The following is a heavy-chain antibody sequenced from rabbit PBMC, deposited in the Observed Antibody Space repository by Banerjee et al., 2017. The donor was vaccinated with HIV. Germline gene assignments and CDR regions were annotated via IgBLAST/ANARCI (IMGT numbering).Heavy chain of an antibody. D-gene: IGHD4-1*01. CDR1: GSDISSNA. CDR2: IYSSNGDK. Sequence: QEQLVESGGGLVQPEGSLTLTCKASGSDISSNAMCWVRQAPGKGLELIACIYSSNGDKWYASWVNGRFTISRSTSLNTVTLQMTSLTVADTATYFCARDLAGVIGWNFGWWGPGTLVTVS. CDR3: ARDLAGVIGWNFGW. J-gene: IGHJ6*01. V-gene: IGHV1S47*01.